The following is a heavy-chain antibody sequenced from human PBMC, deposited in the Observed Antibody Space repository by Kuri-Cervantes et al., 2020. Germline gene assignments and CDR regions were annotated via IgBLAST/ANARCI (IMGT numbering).Heavy chain of an antibody. CDR1: GFTFSSYA. CDR2: ISYDGSNK. Sequence: GGSLRLSCAASGFTFSSYAMHWVRQAPGKGLEWVAVISYDGSNKYYTDSGMGRFTISRDNFKNTLYLQMNSLTADDTAVYYCAVDSGGYAEHYWGQGTLVTVSS. V-gene: IGHV3-30-3*01. D-gene: IGHD5-12*01. J-gene: IGHJ4*02. CDR3: AVDSGGYAEHY.